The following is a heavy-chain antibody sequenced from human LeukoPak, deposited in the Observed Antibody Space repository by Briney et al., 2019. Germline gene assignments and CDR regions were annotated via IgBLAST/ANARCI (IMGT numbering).Heavy chain of an antibody. CDR1: GGTISSYY. J-gene: IGHJ4*02. V-gene: IGHV4-4*07. Sequence: SETLSLTCTVSGGTISSYYWSWIRQPAGKGLEWIGRIYTSGSTNYNPSLKSRVTMSVDTSKNQFSLKLSSVTAADTAVYYCAGGRDGYNSGGFDYWGQGTLATVSS. CDR3: AGGRDGYNSGGFDY. D-gene: IGHD5-24*01. CDR2: IYTSGST.